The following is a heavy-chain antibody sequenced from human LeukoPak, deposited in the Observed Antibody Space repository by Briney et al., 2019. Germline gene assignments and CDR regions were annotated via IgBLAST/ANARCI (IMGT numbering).Heavy chain of an antibody. J-gene: IGHJ4*02. D-gene: IGHD3-22*01. CDR3: ARGPQRSYYDDSGYNGIDY. Sequence: SQTLSLTCTVSGGSISSGIYYWTWIRQPAGKGLEWIGRIYTSGSTNYNPSLKSRVTISVDNSKTQFSMSLTSVTAADTAVYYCARGPQRSYYDDSGYNGIDYWGQGTLVIVSS. V-gene: IGHV4-61*02. CDR1: GGSISSGIYY. CDR2: IYTSGST.